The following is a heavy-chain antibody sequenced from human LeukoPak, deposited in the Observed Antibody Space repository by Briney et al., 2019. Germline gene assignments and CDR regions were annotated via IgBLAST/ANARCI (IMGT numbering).Heavy chain of an antibody. Sequence: PGGSLRLSCATSGFTFDDYAMHWVRQTPGKGLEWVSLISGDASSIYYADSVKGRLTISRDNSKNSLYLQMNSLRTEDTALYYCAKGMASSSYYFDYWGQGTLVTVSS. J-gene: IGHJ4*02. V-gene: IGHV3-43*02. CDR1: GFTFDDYA. D-gene: IGHD6-6*01. CDR3: AKGMASSSYYFDY. CDR2: ISGDASSI.